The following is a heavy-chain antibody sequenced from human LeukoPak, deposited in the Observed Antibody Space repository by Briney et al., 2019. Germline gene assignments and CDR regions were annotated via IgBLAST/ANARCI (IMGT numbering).Heavy chain of an antibody. CDR2: IYYSGST. CDR1: GGSISSSSYY. J-gene: IGHJ3*02. Sequence: PSETLSLTCTVSGGSISSSSYYWGWIRQPPGKGLEWIGYIYYSGSTNYNPSLKSRVTISVDTSKNQFSLKLSSVTAADTAVYYCASYVRQWLASGYDAFDIWGQGTMVTVSS. V-gene: IGHV4-61*05. CDR3: ASYVRQWLASGYDAFDI. D-gene: IGHD6-19*01.